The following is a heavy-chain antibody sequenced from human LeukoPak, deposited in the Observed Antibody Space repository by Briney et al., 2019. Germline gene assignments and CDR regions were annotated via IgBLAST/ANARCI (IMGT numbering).Heavy chain of an antibody. D-gene: IGHD3-3*01. CDR2: ISGSGGNT. V-gene: IGHV3-23*01. J-gene: IGHJ6*03. Sequence: PGGSLRLSCAASGFTFSSHAMSWVRQAPGKGLEWVSAISGSGGNTFYADFVKGRFTISGDNSKNTLYLQMNSLRAEDTAVYYCAKVPGYDPSYYYYMDVWGKGTTVTVSS. CDR1: GFTFSSHA. CDR3: AKVPGYDPSYYYYMDV.